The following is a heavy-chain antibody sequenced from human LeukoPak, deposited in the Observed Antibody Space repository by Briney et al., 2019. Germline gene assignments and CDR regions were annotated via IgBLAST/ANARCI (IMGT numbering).Heavy chain of an antibody. V-gene: IGHV3-7*01. D-gene: IGHD5-24*01. CDR2: IKLDGREK. CDR3: AKSEGGYNSWGYAFDI. CDR1: VFIFSSNW. Sequence: PGGSLRLPCAVSVFIFSSNWMHWVPQAPGKGLECVVNIKLDGREKNYVDSVKGRFTISRDNAKNSLFLQMNSLRAEDTAVYYCAKSEGGYNSWGYAFDIWGQGTMVTVSS. J-gene: IGHJ3*02.